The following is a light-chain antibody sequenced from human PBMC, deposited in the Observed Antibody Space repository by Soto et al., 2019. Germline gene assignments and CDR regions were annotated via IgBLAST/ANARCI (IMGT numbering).Light chain of an antibody. Sequence: QLVLTQSPSASASLGASVKLTCTLSSGHSNYAIAWHQQQPGKGPRYLMKLHTDGSHNKGDGIPDRFSGSSSGAERYLIISSLQSEDEADYYCQTWGTGIVVFGGGTKLTVL. J-gene: IGLJ2*01. V-gene: IGLV4-69*01. CDR1: SGHSNYA. CDR3: QTWGTGIVV. CDR2: LHTDGSH.